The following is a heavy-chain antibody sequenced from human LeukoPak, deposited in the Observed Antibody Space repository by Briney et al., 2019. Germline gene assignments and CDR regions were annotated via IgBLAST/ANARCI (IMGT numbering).Heavy chain of an antibody. CDR3: VKGFTYSNRTPFDS. Sequence: GGSLRLSCAASGFTFDDYAMHWVRQAPGKGLEWGSGVSYNGGSMEYGDSVKGRFTISRDSAKNSLYLLMNSLGAEDTALYFCVKGFTYSNRTPFDSWGQGTLVTVSS. V-gene: IGHV3-9*01. CDR1: GFTFDDYA. CDR2: VSYNGGSM. D-gene: IGHD4-11*01. J-gene: IGHJ4*02.